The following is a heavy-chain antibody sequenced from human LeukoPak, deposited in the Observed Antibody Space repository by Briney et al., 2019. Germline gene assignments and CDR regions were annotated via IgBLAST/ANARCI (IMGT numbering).Heavy chain of an antibody. J-gene: IGHJ3*02. CDR2: ISGGNGNT. CDR1: DYTFTIYA. CDR3: AREMADSTGWNSFDI. V-gene: IGHV1-3*01. Sequence: GASVTVSCKASDYTFTIYAVHWVRQAPGQRLEWMGWISGGNGNTKYSQKFQGRVTITRDTSASTAYMELSSLRSEDTAVYYCAREMADSTGWNSFDIWGQGTMVTVSS. D-gene: IGHD6-19*01.